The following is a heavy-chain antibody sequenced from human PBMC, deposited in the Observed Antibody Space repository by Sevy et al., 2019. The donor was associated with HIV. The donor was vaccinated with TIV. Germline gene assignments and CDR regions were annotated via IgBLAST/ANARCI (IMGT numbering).Heavy chain of an antibody. V-gene: IGHV1-2*02. CDR1: GYPFTDYY. J-gene: IGHJ6*02. Sequence: ASVKVSCKASGYPFTDYYIHWVRQAPGQGLEWMGWINPKSGGTNYAQKFHGRVTMTRDTSISTAYMELSRLRSDDTAVYYCARVVEPAGIDPYYYGVDVWGPGATVTVSS. CDR2: INPKSGGT. D-gene: IGHD2-2*02. CDR3: ARVVEPAGIDPYYYGVDV.